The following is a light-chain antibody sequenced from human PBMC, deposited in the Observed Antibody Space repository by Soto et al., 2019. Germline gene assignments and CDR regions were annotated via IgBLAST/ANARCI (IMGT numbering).Light chain of an antibody. J-gene: IGLJ1*01. CDR2: DVS. Sequence: QSALTQPASLSGSPGQSSTISCTRTSSDVGNNNYVSWYQQHPGRAPKLMIYDVSNRPSGISNRFSGSKSGSTASLTISGLQAEDDADYYCSSYTRSGVYVFGAGTKVTVL. V-gene: IGLV2-14*01. CDR1: SSDVGNNNY. CDR3: SSYTRSGVYV.